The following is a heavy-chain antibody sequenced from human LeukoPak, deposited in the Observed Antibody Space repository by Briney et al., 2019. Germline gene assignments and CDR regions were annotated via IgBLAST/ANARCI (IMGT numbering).Heavy chain of an antibody. Sequence: SETLSLTCTVSGGSISSYYWSWIRQPPGKGLEWIGYIYYSGSTNYNPSLKSRVTISVDTSKNQFSLKLSSVTAADTAVYYCARGPGIKDTAMVRSSDYWGQGTLVTVSS. V-gene: IGHV4-59*01. CDR3: ARGPGIKDTAMVRSSDY. CDR1: GGSISSYY. CDR2: IYYSGST. J-gene: IGHJ4*02. D-gene: IGHD5-18*01.